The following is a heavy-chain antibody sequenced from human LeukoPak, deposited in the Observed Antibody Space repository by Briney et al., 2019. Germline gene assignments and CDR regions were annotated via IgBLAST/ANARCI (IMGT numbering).Heavy chain of an antibody. CDR2: ISNDGSNQ. V-gene: IGHV3-30*04. J-gene: IGHJ5*02. CDR1: GFTVTSNP. CDR3: ARERGSSGRAGWFDP. D-gene: IGHD6-19*01. Sequence: GGSLRLSCAASGFTVTSNPVHWVRQTPGKGLEWVALISNDGSNQQYSDSVSGRFTISRDTSKNTVYLQMNSLRGDDTAVYYCARERGSSGRAGWFDPWGQGTLVTVSS.